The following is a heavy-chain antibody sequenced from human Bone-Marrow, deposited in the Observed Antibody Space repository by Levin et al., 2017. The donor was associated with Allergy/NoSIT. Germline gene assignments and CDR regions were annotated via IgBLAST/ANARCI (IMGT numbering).Heavy chain of an antibody. CDR2: ISYDGSNK. D-gene: IGHD6-13*01. CDR3: AKPGGGSSWYLGGFDY. V-gene: IGHV3-30*18. CDR1: GYTFSSYG. J-gene: IGHJ4*01. Sequence: PGGSLRLSCAASGYTFSSYGMHWVRQAPGKGLEWVAVISYDGSNKYYADSVKGRFTISRDNSKNTLYLQMNSLRAEDTAVYYCAKPGGGSSWYLGGFDYWGHGTLVTVSS.